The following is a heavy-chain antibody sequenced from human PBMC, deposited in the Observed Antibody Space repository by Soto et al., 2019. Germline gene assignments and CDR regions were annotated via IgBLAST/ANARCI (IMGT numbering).Heavy chain of an antibody. D-gene: IGHD2-2*01. Sequence: GLSCAASGFTFGNFAMAWVRQAPGKGLEWVSTINSNGDSTYYADSVKGRFTISRDNAKNSLYLQMNSLRAEDTAVYYCARDSLTDIVVVQAARAYYGMDVWGQGTSVTVS. CDR2: INSNGDST. V-gene: IGHV3-21*01. CDR1: GFTFGNFA. CDR3: ARDSLTDIVVVQAARAYYGMDV. J-gene: IGHJ6*02.